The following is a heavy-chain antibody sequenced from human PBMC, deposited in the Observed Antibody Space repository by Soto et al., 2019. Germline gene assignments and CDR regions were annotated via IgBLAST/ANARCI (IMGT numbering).Heavy chain of an antibody. CDR2: IKQDGTEK. V-gene: IGHV3-7*04. D-gene: IGHD6-13*01. J-gene: IGHJ6*02. Sequence: EVQLVESGGGLVQPGGYLRLSCAASGFTFSSYWMSWVRQAPGKGLEWVANIKQDGTEKYYVDSVKGRFTISRDNAMNSLYLQMNSLRVEDTAVYYCARGSSSWFLDYAMDVWGQGTTVTVSS. CDR3: ARGSSSWFLDYAMDV. CDR1: GFTFSSYW.